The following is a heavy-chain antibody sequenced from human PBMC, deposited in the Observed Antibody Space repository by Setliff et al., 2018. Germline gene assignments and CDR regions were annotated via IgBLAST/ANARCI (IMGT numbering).Heavy chain of an antibody. D-gene: IGHD5-18*01. J-gene: IGHJ4*02. Sequence: SETLSLTCTVSGGSIRYSSWSWIRQAPGKGLEWIGYIYYGGSTNYNPSLKSRVTISVDTSKNQFSLKLSSVTAADTAVYYCARDPLRWGYSYGPSGYFDYWGQGTLVTVSS. V-gene: IGHV4-59*12. CDR1: GGSIRYSS. CDR2: IYYGGST. CDR3: ARDPLRWGYSYGPSGYFDY.